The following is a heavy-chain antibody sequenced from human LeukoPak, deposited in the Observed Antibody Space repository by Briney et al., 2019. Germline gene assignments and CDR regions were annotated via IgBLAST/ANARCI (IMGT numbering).Heavy chain of an antibody. CDR1: GGTFSSYA. V-gene: IGHV1-69*04. CDR2: IIPILGIA. J-gene: IGHJ4*02. Sequence: ASVKVSCKASGGTFSSYAISWVRQAPGQGLEWMGRIIPILGIANYAQKFQGRVTITADKSTSTACMELSSLRSEDTAVYYCARPRGYSYGYDYWGQGTLVTVSS. CDR3: ARPRGYSYGYDY. D-gene: IGHD5-18*01.